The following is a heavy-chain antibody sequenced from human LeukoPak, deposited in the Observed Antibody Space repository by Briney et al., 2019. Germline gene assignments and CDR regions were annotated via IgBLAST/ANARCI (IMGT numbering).Heavy chain of an antibody. CDR2: FHPEDGET. D-gene: IGHD2-2*01. J-gene: IGHJ4*02. V-gene: IGHV1-24*01. CDR3: TTGKIYCSTTSCSDDY. CDR1: GDTLTALS. Sequence: ASAKVSCMVSGDTLTALSMHWVRQAPGKGLEWMGGFHPEDGETIYAQKFQGRVTMTEDTSTDTAYMELSSLRSDDTAVYYCTTGKIYCSTTSCSDDYWGQGTLVTVSS.